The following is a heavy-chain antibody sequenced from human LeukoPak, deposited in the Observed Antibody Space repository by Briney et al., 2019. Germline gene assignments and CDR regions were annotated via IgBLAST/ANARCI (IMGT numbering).Heavy chain of an antibody. J-gene: IGHJ4*02. Sequence: PGGSLRLSCAASGFTFSSYGMHWVRQAPGKGLEWVAVISYDGSSKYYADSVKGRFTISRDNSKNTLYLQMNSLRAEDTAVYYCAKTTFLEWLLLDYWGQGTLVTVSS. CDR1: GFTFSSYG. CDR2: ISYDGSSK. D-gene: IGHD3-3*01. V-gene: IGHV3-30*18. CDR3: AKTTFLEWLLLDY.